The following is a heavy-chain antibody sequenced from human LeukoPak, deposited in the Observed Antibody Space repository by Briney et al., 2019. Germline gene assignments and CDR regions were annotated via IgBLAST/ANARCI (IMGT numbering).Heavy chain of an antibody. J-gene: IGHJ6*02. CDR1: GYTFTSYA. CDR2: INAGNGNT. CDR3: ARDPYGMDV. Sequence: GASVKVSCKASGYTFTSYAMHLVRQAPGQRLEWMGWINAGNGNTKYSQKLQGRVTMTTDTSTSTAYMELRSLRSDDTAVYYCARDPYGMDVWGQGTTVTVSS. V-gene: IGHV1-3*01.